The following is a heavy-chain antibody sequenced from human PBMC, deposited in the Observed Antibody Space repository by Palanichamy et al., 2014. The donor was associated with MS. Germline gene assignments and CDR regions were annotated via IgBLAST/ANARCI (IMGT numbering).Heavy chain of an antibody. J-gene: IGHJ6*02. D-gene: IGHD5-12*01. CDR3: AKRGSKGFDV. V-gene: IGHV1-2*02. CDR2: IKPNSGDT. Sequence: QEQLAQSGAEVKKPGASVKVSCKASGYTFNGYYIHWVRQAPGQGLEWMGWIKPNSGDTNYAQKFLDRVTMTRDTSISTVYMELSRLRSDDTAVYYCAKRGSKGFDVWGQGTTVSVSS. CDR1: GYTFNGYY.